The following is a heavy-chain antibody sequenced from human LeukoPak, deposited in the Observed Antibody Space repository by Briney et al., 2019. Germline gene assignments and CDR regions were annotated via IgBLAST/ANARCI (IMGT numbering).Heavy chain of an antibody. V-gene: IGHV4-61*02. CDR1: GGSISIGSYF. Sequence: TLSLTCTVSGGSISIGSYFWSWIRRPAGEGLEWIGRFYRSGSTNYNPSLERRVTMSVDTSKKQFSLKLRSVTAADTALYYCARDWDSSGYYYLDAFDIWGQGTMVTVSS. CDR2: FYRSGST. J-gene: IGHJ3*02. CDR3: ARDWDSSGYYYLDAFDI. D-gene: IGHD3-22*01.